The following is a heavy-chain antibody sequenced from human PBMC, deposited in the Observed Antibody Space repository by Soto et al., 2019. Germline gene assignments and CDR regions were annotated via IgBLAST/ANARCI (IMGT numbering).Heavy chain of an antibody. CDR2: INSDGSST. Sequence: EVQLVESGGGLVQPGGSLRLSCAASGFTFSSYWMHWVRQAPGKGLVWVSRINSDGSSTSYADSVKGRFTISRDKAKNPLYLQMNSLRAEDTAVYYCARDQHGDYLFDYWGQGTLVTVSS. CDR3: ARDQHGDYLFDY. D-gene: IGHD4-17*01. V-gene: IGHV3-74*01. CDR1: GFTFSSYW. J-gene: IGHJ4*02.